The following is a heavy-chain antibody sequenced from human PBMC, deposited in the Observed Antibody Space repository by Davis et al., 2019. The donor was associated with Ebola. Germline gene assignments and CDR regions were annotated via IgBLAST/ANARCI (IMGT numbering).Heavy chain of an antibody. D-gene: IGHD3-16*01. CDR2: IDYIGST. Sequence: MPSETLSLTCTISGGSISTYYWTWIRQAPGKGLEWIGYIDYIGSTNYNPSLESRVTISIDTSKNHFSLTLNSVTDADTAVYYCARGGGPDYNYYAVDVWGQGTTVTVSS. CDR1: GGSISTYY. J-gene: IGHJ6*02. CDR3: ARGGGPDYNYYAVDV. V-gene: IGHV4-59*01.